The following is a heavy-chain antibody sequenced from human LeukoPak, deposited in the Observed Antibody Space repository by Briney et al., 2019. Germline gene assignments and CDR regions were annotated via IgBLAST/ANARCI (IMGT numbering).Heavy chain of an antibody. Sequence: PSETLSLTCAVSGGSISSGGYSWSWIRQPPGKGLEWIGYIYHSGSTYYNPSLKSRVTISVDRSKNQFSLKLSSVTAADTAVYYCARSRWLFGIDYWGQGTLVTVSS. CDR1: GGSISSGGYS. CDR2: IYHSGST. J-gene: IGHJ4*02. V-gene: IGHV4-30-2*01. CDR3: ARSRWLFGIDY. D-gene: IGHD3-22*01.